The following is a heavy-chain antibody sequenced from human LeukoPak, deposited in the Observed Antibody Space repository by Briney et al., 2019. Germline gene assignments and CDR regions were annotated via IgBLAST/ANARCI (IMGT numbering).Heavy chain of an antibody. CDR2: SGSGDNT. Sequence: GGSLRLSCAASGFTVSSNYMSWVRQAPGKGLEWVPVVSGSGDNTNYAGSVKGRFTISRDNSKNTLFLQMNSLRTEDTAVYFCARWGNDYSQFDSWGQGTLVTVSS. CDR1: GFTVSSNY. CDR3: ARWGNDYSQFDS. V-gene: IGHV3-53*01. J-gene: IGHJ4*02. D-gene: IGHD4-11*01.